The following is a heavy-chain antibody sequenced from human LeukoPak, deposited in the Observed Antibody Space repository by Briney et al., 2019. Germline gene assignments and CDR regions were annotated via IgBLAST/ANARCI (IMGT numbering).Heavy chain of an antibody. CDR1: GGSISSYY. J-gene: IGHJ4*02. CDR3: ARSRRGGNSDY. CDR2: IYYSGST. V-gene: IGHV4-59*01. Sequence: SETLSLTCTVSGGSISSYYWSWFRQPPGKGLEWIGYIYYSGSTNYNPSLKSRVTISVDTSKNQFSLKLSSVTAADTAVYYCARSRRGGNSDYWGQGTLVTVSS. D-gene: IGHD4-23*01.